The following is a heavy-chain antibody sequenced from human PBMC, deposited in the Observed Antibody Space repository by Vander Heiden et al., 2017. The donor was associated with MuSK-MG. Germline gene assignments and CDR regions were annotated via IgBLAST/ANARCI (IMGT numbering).Heavy chain of an antibody. Sequence: EVQLVESGGGLVQPGGSLRLSCPASGFTFSSYSMNWVRQAPGKGLEWVSYISSSSSTIYYADSVKGRFTISRDNAKNSLYLQMNSLRAEDTAVYYCARVAYNWNYYWGQGTLVTVSS. CDR2: ISSSSSTI. J-gene: IGHJ4*02. V-gene: IGHV3-48*01. CDR3: ARVAYNWNYY. D-gene: IGHD1-7*01. CDR1: GFTFSSYS.